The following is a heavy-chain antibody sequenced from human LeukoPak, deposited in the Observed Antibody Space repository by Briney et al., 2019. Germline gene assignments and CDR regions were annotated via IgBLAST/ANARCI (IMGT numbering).Heavy chain of an antibody. CDR1: GGSISSYS. Sequence: SETLSLTCTVSGGSISSYSWSWIRQLPGKGLEWIGYIYYSGSTNYNPSLKSRATISVDTSKNQSSLKLSSVTAADTAVYYCARVAYCSSSSCYRALDSWGQGTLVTVSS. D-gene: IGHD2-2*02. CDR2: IYYSGST. J-gene: IGHJ4*02. CDR3: ARVAYCSSSSCYRALDS. V-gene: IGHV4-59*01.